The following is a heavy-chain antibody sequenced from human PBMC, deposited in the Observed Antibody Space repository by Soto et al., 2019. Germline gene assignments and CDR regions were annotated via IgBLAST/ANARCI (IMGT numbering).Heavy chain of an antibody. CDR2: IHSSGST. CDR3: ARAQGVAAAGTTWFDP. D-gene: IGHD6-13*01. V-gene: IGHV4-4*07. J-gene: IGHJ5*02. CDR1: GASMNSYH. Sequence: QVQLQASGPGLVKPSETLSLTCTVSGASMNSYHWSWIRQPAGKGLEWIGHIHSSGSTNYNPSLKSRVTMTVDTAKNQFTLSLMSLTAADKAVDYCARAQGVAAAGTTWFDPWGQGSLVTVSS.